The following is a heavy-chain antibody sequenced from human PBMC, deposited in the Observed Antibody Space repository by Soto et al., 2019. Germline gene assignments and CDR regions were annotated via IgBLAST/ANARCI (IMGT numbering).Heavy chain of an antibody. V-gene: IGHV1-46*01. CDR1: GYTFTSYY. CDR2: INPSGGST. J-gene: IGHJ1*01. D-gene: IGHD3-3*01. CDR3: AVDDYDFWSGYAEYFQH. Sequence: GASVKVSCKASGYTFTSYYMHWVRQAPGQGLEWMGIINPSGGSTSYAQKFQGRVTMTRDTSTSTVYMELSSLRSEDTAVYYCAVDDYDFWSGYAEYFQHWGQGTLVTVSS.